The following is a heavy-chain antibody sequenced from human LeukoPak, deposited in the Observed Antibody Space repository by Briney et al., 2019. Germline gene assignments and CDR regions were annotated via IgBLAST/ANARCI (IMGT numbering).Heavy chain of an antibody. CDR1: GFTFNSYW. CDR3: ARVMAYSILHRFDY. J-gene: IGHJ4*02. CDR2: IKQYGSEK. D-gene: IGHD4-11*01. V-gene: IGHV3-7*01. Sequence: PGGSLRLSCAASGFTFNSYWKSWVPQAPGKGLECVANIKQYGSEKYYVDSVKGRFTISRDNAKQSLYLQMNSLRAEETAVYYCARVMAYSILHRFDYWGQGTLVTVSS.